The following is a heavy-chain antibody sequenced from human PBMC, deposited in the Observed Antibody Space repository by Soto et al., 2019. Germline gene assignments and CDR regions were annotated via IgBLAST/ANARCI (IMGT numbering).Heavy chain of an antibody. Sequence: PSETLSLTCTVSGGSISSGGYYWSWIRQHPGKSLEWIGYIYYSGSTYYNPSLKSRVTISVDTSKNQFSLKLSSVSAADTAVYYCARVRASSSWYGTNDYFDYWGKGTLVTVSS. V-gene: IGHV4-31*03. CDR3: ARVRASSSWYGTNDYFDY. D-gene: IGHD6-13*01. CDR2: IYYSGST. CDR1: GGSISSGGYY. J-gene: IGHJ4*02.